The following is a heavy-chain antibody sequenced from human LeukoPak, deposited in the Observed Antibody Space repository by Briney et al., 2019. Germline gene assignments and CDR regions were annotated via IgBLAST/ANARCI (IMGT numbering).Heavy chain of an antibody. CDR1: GFTFSSYS. CDR3: AREYSSSWYFDY. CDR2: ISSSSSYI. D-gene: IGHD6-13*01. J-gene: IGHJ4*02. V-gene: IGHV3-21*01. Sequence: PGGSLRLSCAASGFTFSSYSMNWVRQAPGKGLEWVSSISSSSSYIYYADSVKGRFTISRDNAKNSLYLQMNSLRAEDTAVYYCAREYSSSWYFDYWGQGTLVTVSP.